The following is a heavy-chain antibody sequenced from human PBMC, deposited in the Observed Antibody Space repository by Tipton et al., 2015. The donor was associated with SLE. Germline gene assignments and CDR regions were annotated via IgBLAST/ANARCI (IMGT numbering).Heavy chain of an antibody. CDR2: MYYSGST. D-gene: IGHD3-3*01. J-gene: IGHJ3*02. V-gene: IGHV4-39*07. Sequence: GLVKPSETLSLTCSVSGDSIISSSYYWGWIRQPPGKGLEWIGSMYYSGSTYYNPSLKCRVTISVDTAKNQFSLMLRSVTAADTAVSFCARDGPYYDVWSGMCPFGIWGQGTMVTVSS. CDR1: GDSIISSSYY. CDR3: ARDGPYYDVWSGMCPFGI.